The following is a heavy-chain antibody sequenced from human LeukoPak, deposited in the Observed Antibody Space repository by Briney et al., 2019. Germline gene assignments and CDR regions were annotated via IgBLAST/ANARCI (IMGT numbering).Heavy chain of an antibody. D-gene: IGHD2-2*01. V-gene: IGHV3-11*01. CDR3: AKGVRDIVVVPAADYDY. CDR1: GFTFSDYY. CDR2: ISSSGSTI. J-gene: IGHJ4*02. Sequence: PGGSLRLSCAASGFTFSDYYMSWIRQAPGKGLEWVSYISSSGSTIYYADSVKGRFTISRDNAKNSLYLQMNSLRAEDTAVYYCAKGVRDIVVVPAADYDYWGQGTLVTVSS.